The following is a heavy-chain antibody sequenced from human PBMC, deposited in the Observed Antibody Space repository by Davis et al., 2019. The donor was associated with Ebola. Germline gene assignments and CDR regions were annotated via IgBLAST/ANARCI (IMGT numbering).Heavy chain of an antibody. CDR3: LRHNLGIGQ. Sequence: GESLKISCAASGFAFINTWMSWVRQAPGKGLEWVAHMKAIPHGGTTEYAAPVKGRFTISRDDSKNTLYLQMTNLNSEETGLYYCLRHNLGIGQWGQGTLVNVS. V-gene: IGHV3-15*05. CDR1: GFAFINTW. J-gene: IGHJ4*02. D-gene: IGHD1-1*01. CDR2: MKAIPHGGTT.